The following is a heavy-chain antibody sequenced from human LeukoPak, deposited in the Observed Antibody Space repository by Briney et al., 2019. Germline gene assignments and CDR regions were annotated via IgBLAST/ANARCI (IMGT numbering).Heavy chain of an antibody. CDR1: GFTFSSYA. D-gene: IGHD3-16*01. CDR2: ISSNGGST. Sequence: QPGRSLRLSCAASGFTFSSYAMHWVRQAPGKGLEYVSAISSNGGSTYYANSVKGRFTISRDNSKNTLYLQMGSLRAEDMAVYYCARGLGRLGESLGYWGQGTLVTVSS. CDR3: ARGLGRLGESLGY. J-gene: IGHJ4*02. V-gene: IGHV3-64*01.